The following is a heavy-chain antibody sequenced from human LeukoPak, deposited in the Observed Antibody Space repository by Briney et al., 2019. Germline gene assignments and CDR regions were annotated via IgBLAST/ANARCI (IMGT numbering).Heavy chain of an antibody. CDR3: AKEIVVVPAAGSHFDY. D-gene: IGHD2-2*01. Sequence: PSETLSLTCTVSGGSISSGDYYWSWIRQPPGKGLEWIGYIYYSGSTYYNPSLKSRVTISVDTSKNQFSLKLSSVTAADTAVYYCAKEIVVVPAAGSHFDYWGQGTLVTVSS. V-gene: IGHV4-30-4*01. CDR2: IYYSGST. J-gene: IGHJ4*02. CDR1: GGSISSGDYY.